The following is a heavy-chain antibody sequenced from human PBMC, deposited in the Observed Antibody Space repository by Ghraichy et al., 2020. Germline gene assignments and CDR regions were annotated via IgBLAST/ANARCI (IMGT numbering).Heavy chain of an antibody. CDR1: GGSISSYY. CDR3: ARMVDTAMADY. J-gene: IGHJ4*02. CDR2: IYYSGST. V-gene: IGHV4-59*01. D-gene: IGHD5-18*01. Sequence: ETLSLTCTVSGGSISSYYWSWIRQPPGKGLEWIGYIYYSGSTNYNPSLKSRVTISVDTSKNQFSLKLSSVTAADTAVYYCARMVDTAMADYWGQGTLVTVSS.